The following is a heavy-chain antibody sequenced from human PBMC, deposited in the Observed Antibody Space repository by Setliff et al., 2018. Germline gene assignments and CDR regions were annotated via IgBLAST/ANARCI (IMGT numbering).Heavy chain of an antibody. CDR1: GDSFSDYY. J-gene: IGHJ4*02. V-gene: IGHV4-34*01. CDR3: ARTHCTTTSCFYFHY. Sequence: SETLSLTCAVYGDSFSDYYWSWIRQPPGKGLEWIGESNHSGNTTNHPSLKSRLTMSVDTSKNQFSLKLTSVTAADTAVYYCARTHCTTTSCFYFHYWGQGTVVTVSS. D-gene: IGHD2-2*01. CDR2: SNHSGNT.